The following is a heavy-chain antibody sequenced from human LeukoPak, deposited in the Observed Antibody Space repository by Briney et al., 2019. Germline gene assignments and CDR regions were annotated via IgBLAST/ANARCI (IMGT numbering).Heavy chain of an antibody. CDR2: IRSNSDGGTI. CDR1: GFTFSNAW. D-gene: IGHD6-19*01. V-gene: IGHV3-15*07. J-gene: IGHJ4*02. CDR3: ARDLEYSSGWYGY. Sequence: GGSLRLSCATSGFTFSNAWMNWVRQAPGKGLEWVGRIRSNSDGGTIDYAAPVKGRFTLSRDDSKTTLYLQMNSLQTEDTAVYYCARDLEYSSGWYGYWGRGTLVTVSS.